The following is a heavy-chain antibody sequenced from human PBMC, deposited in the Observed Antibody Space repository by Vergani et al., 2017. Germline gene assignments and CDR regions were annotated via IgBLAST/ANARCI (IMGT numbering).Heavy chain of an antibody. CDR3: AKDPSLARLGGSFFDY. J-gene: IGHJ4*02. CDR1: GFTFSSYG. Sequence: VQLVESGGGLVQPGGSLRLSCAASGFTFSSYGMHWVRQAPGKGPEWVAVISYDGSNKYYADSVKGRFTISRDNSQNTLNLQMDRLRTEDTAVYYCAKDPSLARLGGSFFDYWGQGTLVTVSS. CDR2: ISYDGSNK. D-gene: IGHD1-26*01. V-gene: IGHV3-30*18.